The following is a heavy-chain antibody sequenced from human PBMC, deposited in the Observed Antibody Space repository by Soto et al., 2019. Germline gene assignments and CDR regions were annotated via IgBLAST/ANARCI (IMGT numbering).Heavy chain of an antibody. J-gene: IGHJ5*02. CDR1: GGTFSSYA. Sequence: VQLVQSGAEVKQPGSSVKVSCKASGGTFSSYAISWVRQAPGQGLEWMGGIIPIFGTANYAQKFQGRVTITADESTSPAYMELSSLRPQDTAVYDCAGGEDRVTIFGAFNWFDPWGQGTLVTVSS. D-gene: IGHD3-3*01. V-gene: IGHV1-69*01. CDR2: IIPIFGTA. CDR3: AGGEDRVTIFGAFNWFDP.